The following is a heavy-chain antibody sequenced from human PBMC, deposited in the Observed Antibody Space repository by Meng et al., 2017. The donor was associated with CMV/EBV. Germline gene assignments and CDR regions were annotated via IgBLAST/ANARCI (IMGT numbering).Heavy chain of an antibody. CDR1: GFTFGDYA. V-gene: IGHV3-49*04. CDR3: TSIIVVVPS. CDR2: IRSKAYGGTT. J-gene: IGHJ4*02. D-gene: IGHD2-2*01. Sequence: GESLKISCTASGFTFGDYAMSWVRQAPGKGLEWVGFIRSKAYGGTTEYAASVKGRFTISRDDSKSIAYLQMNSLKTEDIAVYYCTSIIVVVPSWGQGTLVTVSS.